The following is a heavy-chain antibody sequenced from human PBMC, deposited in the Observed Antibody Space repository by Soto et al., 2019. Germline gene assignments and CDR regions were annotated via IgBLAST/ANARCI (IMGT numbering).Heavy chain of an antibody. V-gene: IGHV3-23*01. CDR3: AKDLGDSSPVGLEY. J-gene: IGHJ4*02. CDR1: GITFKHYA. D-gene: IGHD3-22*01. Sequence: EVKLLESGGGLVQPGGSLRLSCAASGITFKHYAMSWVRQAPGKGLEGVSGISGSGGSTYYADSVKGRFTISRDNSKNTLYLQMNGLRAEDTAVYYCAKDLGDSSPVGLEYWCQGAMVTVSS. CDR2: ISGSGGST.